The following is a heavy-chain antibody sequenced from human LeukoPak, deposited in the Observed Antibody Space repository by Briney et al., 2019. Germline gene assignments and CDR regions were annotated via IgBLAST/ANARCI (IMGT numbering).Heavy chain of an antibody. D-gene: IGHD3-10*01. Sequence: ASVKVSCKASGYTFTGYYTHWVRQAPGQGLEWMGWINPNSGGTNYAQKFQGRVTMTRDTSISTAYMELSRLRSDDTAVYYCARDLRVRATDAFDIWGQGTMVTVSS. J-gene: IGHJ3*02. CDR3: ARDLRVRATDAFDI. CDR1: GYTFTGYY. V-gene: IGHV1-2*02. CDR2: INPNSGGT.